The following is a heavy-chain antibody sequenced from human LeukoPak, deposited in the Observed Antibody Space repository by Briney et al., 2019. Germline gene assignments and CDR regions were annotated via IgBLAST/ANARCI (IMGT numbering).Heavy chain of an antibody. J-gene: IGHJ3*02. CDR2: ISGSGGST. Sequence: PGGSLRLSCAASGFTFSSYATSWVRQAPGKGLEWVSAISGSGGSTYYADSVKGRFTISRDNSKNTLYLQMNSLRAEDTAVYYCAKRITMIVVVTPNIDIWGQGTMVTVSS. V-gene: IGHV3-23*01. D-gene: IGHD3-22*01. CDR3: AKRITMIVVVTPNIDI. CDR1: GFTFSSYA.